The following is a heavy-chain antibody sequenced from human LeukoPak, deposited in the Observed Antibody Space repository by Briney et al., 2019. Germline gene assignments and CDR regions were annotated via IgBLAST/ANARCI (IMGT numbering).Heavy chain of an antibody. D-gene: IGHD2-2*01. J-gene: IGHJ4*02. CDR3: ARTLYSIVPAVDDYFDS. V-gene: IGHV3-21*01. CDR2: ISSSSIYI. CDR1: GFTFSSFW. Sequence: GGSLRLSCAASGFTFSSFWMSWVRQAPGKGLEWVSSISSSSIYISYADSVKGRFTISRDNTKNALYLQMNSLRAEDTAVFYCARTLYSIVPAVDDYFDSWGQGTLVTVSS.